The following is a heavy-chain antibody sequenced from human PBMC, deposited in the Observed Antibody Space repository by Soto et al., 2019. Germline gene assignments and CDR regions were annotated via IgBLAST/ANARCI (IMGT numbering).Heavy chain of an antibody. D-gene: IGHD3-10*02. CDR2: INHSGST. Sequence: QVQLQQWGAGLLKPSETLSLTCAVYGGSFSGYYWSWIRQPPGKGLEWIGEINHSGSTNYNPSLKSRVTISVDTSENQFSLKLSSVTAADTAVYYCARGQCSLLLDCWGQGVLVTVSS. J-gene: IGHJ4*02. CDR3: ARGQCSLLLDC. V-gene: IGHV4-34*01. CDR1: GGSFSGYY.